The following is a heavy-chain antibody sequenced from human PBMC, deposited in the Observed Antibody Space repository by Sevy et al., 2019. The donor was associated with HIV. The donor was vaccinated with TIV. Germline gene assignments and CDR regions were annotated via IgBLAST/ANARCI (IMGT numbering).Heavy chain of an antibody. Sequence: GESLKISCKGTRYSFTSYWIGWVRQMPGKGLEWVGIIFPGDSNTRYSPSFQGQVSISADKSISPAYLQWSSQKASDTAMYYCAGLFRGDYGGFDYWGQGTLVTVSS. D-gene: IGHD3-16*01. CDR2: IFPGDSNT. V-gene: IGHV5-51*01. CDR3: AGLFRGDYGGFDY. CDR1: RYSFTSYW. J-gene: IGHJ4*02.